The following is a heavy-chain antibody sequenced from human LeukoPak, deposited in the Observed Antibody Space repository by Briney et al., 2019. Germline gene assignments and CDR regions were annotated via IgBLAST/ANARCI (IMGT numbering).Heavy chain of an antibody. J-gene: IGHJ4*02. CDR2: IGVSGTDT. V-gene: IGHV3-23*01. CDR3: AKVLSSGWYGLGTYFDY. D-gene: IGHD6-19*01. Sequence: GGSLRLSCAASGFTFSTYALSWVRQAPGEGPEWVSAIGVSGTDTYYADSVKGRFTISRDNSRDRLYLQMHSLRAEDTAIYYCAKVLSSGWYGLGTYFDYWGQGTLVTVSS. CDR1: GFTFSTYA.